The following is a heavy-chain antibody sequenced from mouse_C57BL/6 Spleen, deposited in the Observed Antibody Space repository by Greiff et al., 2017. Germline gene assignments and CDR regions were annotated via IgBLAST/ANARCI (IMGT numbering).Heavy chain of an antibody. D-gene: IGHD2-3*01. CDR1: GYSFTGYY. CDR2: INPSTGGT. CDR3: ARYDGYYGDY. J-gene: IGHJ2*01. Sequence: VQLQQSGPELVKPGASVTISCKASGYSFTGYYMNWVKQSPEKSLEWIGEINPSTGGTTYNQKFKAKATLTVDKSSSTAYMQLKSLTSEDSAVYYCARYDGYYGDYWGQGTTRTVSS. V-gene: IGHV1-42*01.